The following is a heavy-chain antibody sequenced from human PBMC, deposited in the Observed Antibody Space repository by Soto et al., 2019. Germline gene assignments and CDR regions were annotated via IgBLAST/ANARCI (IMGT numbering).Heavy chain of an antibody. CDR2: IYPGDSDT. CDR3: ARPFDTSGWYDH. CDR1: GYSFTSYW. J-gene: IGHJ5*02. D-gene: IGHD6-19*01. V-gene: IGHV5-51*01. Sequence: GESLKISCKGSGYSFTSYWIAWVRQMPGKGLECMGIIYPGDSDTRYSPSFEGQVTISADKSINTAYLQWSSLKDSDSAMYYCARPFDTSGWYDHWGQGTLVTVSS.